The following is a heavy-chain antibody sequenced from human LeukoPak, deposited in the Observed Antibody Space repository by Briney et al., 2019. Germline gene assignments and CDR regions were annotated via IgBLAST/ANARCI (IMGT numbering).Heavy chain of an antibody. D-gene: IGHD2-15*01. CDR2: IYYSGST. V-gene: IGHV4-39*01. CDR1: GGSISSSSYS. Sequence: SETLSLTCTVSGGSISSSSYSWGWIRQPPGKGLEWIGSIYYSGSTYYNPSLKSRVTISVDTSKNQFSLKLSSVTAADTAVYYCARRGRGYYFDYWGQGTLVTVSS. CDR3: ARRGRGYYFDY. J-gene: IGHJ4*02.